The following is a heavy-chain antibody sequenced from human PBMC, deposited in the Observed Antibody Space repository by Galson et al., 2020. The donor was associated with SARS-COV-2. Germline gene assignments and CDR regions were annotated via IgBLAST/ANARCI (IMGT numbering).Heavy chain of an antibody. Sequence: LSLTCAASGFTITSYWMSWVRQAPGKGLEWLANIQRDGSETYYADSVKGRFTISRDNAKNSLHLQMNSLRVEDTAVYYCATDGAVVSATEAFDLWGQGTMVTVS. J-gene: IGHJ3*01. V-gene: IGHV3-7*01. CDR1: GFTITSYW. D-gene: IGHD2-21*02. CDR2: IQRDGSET. CDR3: ATDGAVVSATEAFDL.